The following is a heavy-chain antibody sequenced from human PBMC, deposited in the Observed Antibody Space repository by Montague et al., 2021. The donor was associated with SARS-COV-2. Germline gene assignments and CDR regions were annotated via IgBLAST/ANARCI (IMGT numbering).Heavy chain of an antibody. D-gene: IGHD3-22*01. CDR2: IYTSGST. CDR3: AGGTYYHDSSGPHRLSWLGFDI. CDR1: GGSISSGSYY. J-gene: IGHJ3*02. Sequence: TLSLTCTVSGGSISSGSYYWSWLRQPAGKGLECIVRIYTSGSTNYNPSLKSRITISADTSKNQFSLKLSSVTAADTAVYYCAGGTYYHDSSGPHRLSWLGFDIWGQGTMVTVSS. V-gene: IGHV4-61*02.